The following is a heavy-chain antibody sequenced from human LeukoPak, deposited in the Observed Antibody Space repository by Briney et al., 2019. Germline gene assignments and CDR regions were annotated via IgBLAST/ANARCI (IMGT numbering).Heavy chain of an antibody. CDR3: ARAVSTSLRSTAY. CDR1: GFTFSNYW. V-gene: IGHV3-74*01. Sequence: PGGSLRLSCAASGFTFSNYWMHWVRQAPGKGLVWVSRINTDGSTTNYADSVKGRFTISRDNAKNTLYLQMNSLRAEDTAVYYCARAVSTSLRSTAYWGQGTLVTVSS. CDR2: INTDGSTT. D-gene: IGHD1-1*01. J-gene: IGHJ4*02.